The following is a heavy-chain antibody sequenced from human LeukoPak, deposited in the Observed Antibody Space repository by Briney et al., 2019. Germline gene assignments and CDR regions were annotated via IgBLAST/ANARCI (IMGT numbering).Heavy chain of an antibody. CDR2: IYYSGST. V-gene: IGHV4-30-4*01. Sequence: SETLSLTCTVSGGSISSYYWSWIRQPPGKGLEWIGYIYYSGSTYYNPSLKSRVTISVDTSKNQFSLKLSSVTAADTAVYYCARGDGGNPDAFDIWGQGTMVTVSS. CDR1: GGSISSYY. J-gene: IGHJ3*02. CDR3: ARGDGGNPDAFDI. D-gene: IGHD4-23*01.